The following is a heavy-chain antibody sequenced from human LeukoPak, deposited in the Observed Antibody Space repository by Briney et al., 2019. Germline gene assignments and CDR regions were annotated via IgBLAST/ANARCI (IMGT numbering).Heavy chain of an antibody. CDR2: IRSKADNYAT. D-gene: IGHD1-26*01. V-gene: IGHV3-73*01. Sequence: GGSLRLSCAASGFSFSGSGMHWVRQASGKGLEWVGHIRSKADNYATTYAAWVKGRFTISRDDSKNTAYLQMNGPKTEDSAVYYCTTLGSSQVAARDYWGQGALVTVSS. CDR1: GFSFSGSG. J-gene: IGHJ4*02. CDR3: TTLGSSQVAARDY.